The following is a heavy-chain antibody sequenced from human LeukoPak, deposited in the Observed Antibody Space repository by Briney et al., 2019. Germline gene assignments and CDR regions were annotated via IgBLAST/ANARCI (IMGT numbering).Heavy chain of an antibody. Sequence: HSETLSLTCTVSGGSISSYYWSWIRQPPGKGLEWIGYIYYSGSTNYNPSLKSRVTISVDTSKNQFSLKLSSVTAADTAVYYCARLTGDALDMWGQGTMVTVSS. CDR2: IYYSGST. V-gene: IGHV4-59*01. D-gene: IGHD3-9*01. CDR3: ARLTGDALDM. J-gene: IGHJ3*02. CDR1: GGSISSYY.